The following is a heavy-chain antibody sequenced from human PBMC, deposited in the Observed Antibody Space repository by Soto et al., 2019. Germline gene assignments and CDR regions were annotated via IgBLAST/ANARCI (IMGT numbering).Heavy chain of an antibody. Sequence: KSSETLSLTCVVSDYSITSGHYWGWIRQPPGEGLEWIGTISQSGSTYYNPSLKSRVTISLDTSNNQLSLSLSSVTAADTAVYYCARTYSYASRGAHGMDVWGHGTTVTVSS. CDR3: ARTYSYASRGAHGMDV. V-gene: IGHV4-38-2*01. J-gene: IGHJ6*02. D-gene: IGHD3-10*01. CDR2: ISQSGST. CDR1: DYSITSGHY.